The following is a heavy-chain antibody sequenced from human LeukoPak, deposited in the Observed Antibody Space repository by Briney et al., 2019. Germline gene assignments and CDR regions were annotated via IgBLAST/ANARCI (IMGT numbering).Heavy chain of an antibody. V-gene: IGHV3-23*01. D-gene: IGHD4-23*01. Sequence: PGGSLRLSCAASGFTFSSSAMSWVRQAPGKGLEWVSAISNNGGYTYYADSVQGRFTISRDNSKSTLCLQMNSLRVEDTAVYYCARGRPHGNDYWGQGTLVTVSS. CDR1: GFTFSSSA. CDR2: ISNNGGYT. CDR3: ARGRPHGNDY. J-gene: IGHJ4*02.